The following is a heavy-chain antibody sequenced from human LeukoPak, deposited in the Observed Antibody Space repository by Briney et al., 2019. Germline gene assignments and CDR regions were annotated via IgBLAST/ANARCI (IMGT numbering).Heavy chain of an antibody. CDR1: GYTFTSYG. Sequence: GASVKVSCKASGYTFTSYGISWVRQAPGQGLEWMGWISAYNGNTNYAQKLQGRVTMTTDTSTSTAYMELRSLRSDDTAVYYCARVRNYCSGGSCYDYYMDVWGKGTTVTVSS. V-gene: IGHV1-18*01. J-gene: IGHJ6*03. CDR3: ARVRNYCSGGSCYDYYMDV. CDR2: ISAYNGNT. D-gene: IGHD2-15*01.